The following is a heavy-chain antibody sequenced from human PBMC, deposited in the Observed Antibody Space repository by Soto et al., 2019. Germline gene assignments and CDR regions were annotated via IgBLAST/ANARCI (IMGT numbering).Heavy chain of an antibody. V-gene: IGHV4-59*01. CDR1: GGSISSYY. J-gene: IGHJ5*02. CDR3: ARVGLYGSGSSNGFDP. Sequence: QVQLQESGPGLVKPSETLSLTCTVSGGSISSYYWSWIRQPPGKGLEWIGYIYYSGSTNYNPSLTSRVTISVDTSKNQFSLKLSSVTAADTAVYYCARVGLYGSGSSNGFDPWGQGTLVTVSS. CDR2: IYYSGST. D-gene: IGHD3-10*01.